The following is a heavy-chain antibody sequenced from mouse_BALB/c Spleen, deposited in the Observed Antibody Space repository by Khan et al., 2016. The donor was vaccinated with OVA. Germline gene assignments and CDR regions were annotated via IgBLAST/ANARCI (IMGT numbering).Heavy chain of an antibody. V-gene: IGHV2-2*02. J-gene: IGHJ3*01. Sequence: VQLQESGPGLVQPSQSLSITCTVSGFSLTTYGVHWVRQSPGKGLEWLGVIWSGGSTDYNAAFISRLSISKDNSTSQVFFKMNSLQANDTAIYYCARNYDYDEGLAYWGQGTLVTVSA. CDR3: ARNYDYDEGLAY. CDR1: GFSLTTYG. CDR2: IWSGGST. D-gene: IGHD2-4*01.